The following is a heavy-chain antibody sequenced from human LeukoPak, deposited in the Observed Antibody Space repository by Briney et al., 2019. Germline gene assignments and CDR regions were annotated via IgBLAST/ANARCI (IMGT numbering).Heavy chain of an antibody. Sequence: ASVKVSCKASGYTFTSYAMHWVRQAPGQRLEWMGWINAGNGNTKYSQKFQGRVTITRDTSASTAYMELSSLRSEDTAVYYCARDQISSSWYYYYYGMDVWGQGTTVTVSS. CDR1: GYTFTSYA. CDR3: ARDQISSSWYYYYYGMDV. J-gene: IGHJ6*02. D-gene: IGHD6-13*01. CDR2: INAGNGNT. V-gene: IGHV1-3*01.